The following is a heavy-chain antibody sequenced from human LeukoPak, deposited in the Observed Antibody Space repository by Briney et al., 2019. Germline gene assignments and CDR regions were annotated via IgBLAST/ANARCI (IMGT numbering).Heavy chain of an antibody. CDR2: VYRSGST. CDR1: GFTFSSYNI. D-gene: IGHD7-27*01. V-gene: IGHV4-38-2*02. CDR3: ARENWVFDY. Sequence: GSLRLSCAASGFTFSSYNINWVRQAPGKGLEWIGSVYRSGSTYYNPSLKSRVTISVDTSKNQISLKVRSVTAADTAVYYCARENWVFDYWGQGILVTVSS. J-gene: IGHJ4*02.